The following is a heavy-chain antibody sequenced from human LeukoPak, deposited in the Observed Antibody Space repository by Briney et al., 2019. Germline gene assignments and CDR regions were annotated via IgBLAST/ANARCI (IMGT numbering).Heavy chain of an antibody. Sequence: SETLSLTCTVSGGSISSYFWSWFRQPPGNRLDWIGYIYYSGSTNYNPSLKSRVTISVDTSKNQFSLKLSSVTAADTAMYYCARQSSYGEYAFDIWGQGTMVTVSS. CDR2: IYYSGST. V-gene: IGHV4-59*01. J-gene: IGHJ3*02. CDR1: GGSISSYF. D-gene: IGHD4-17*01. CDR3: ARQSSYGEYAFDI.